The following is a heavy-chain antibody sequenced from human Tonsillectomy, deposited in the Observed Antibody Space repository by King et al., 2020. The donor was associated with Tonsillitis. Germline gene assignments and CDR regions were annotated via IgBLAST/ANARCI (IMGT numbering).Heavy chain of an antibody. V-gene: IGHV3-33*05. D-gene: IGHD6-19*01. Sequence: VQLVESGGGVVQPGRSLRLSCAASGFTFSDYGMHWVRQAPGKGLEWVALISYDGSRKYYADSVKGRFTISRDNSKNTLYLQMSSLRAEDTAVYYCAGERLYNGGWGIDYWGQGTLVTVSS. CDR1: GFTFSDYG. J-gene: IGHJ4*02. CDR3: AGERLYNGGWGIDY. CDR2: ISYDGSRK.